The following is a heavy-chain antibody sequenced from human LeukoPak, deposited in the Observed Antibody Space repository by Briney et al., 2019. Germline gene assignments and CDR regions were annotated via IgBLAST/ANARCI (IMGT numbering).Heavy chain of an antibody. CDR2: ISAYNGNT. V-gene: IGHV1-18*01. Sequence: ASVKVSRKASGYTFTSYGISWVRQAPGQGLEWMGWISAYNGNTNYAQKLQGRVTMTTDTSTSTAYMELRSLRSDDTAVYYCARQGVHDYYYYYMDVRGKGTTVTVSS. CDR1: GYTFTSYG. D-gene: IGHD3-10*01. J-gene: IGHJ6*03. CDR3: ARQGVHDYYYYYMDV.